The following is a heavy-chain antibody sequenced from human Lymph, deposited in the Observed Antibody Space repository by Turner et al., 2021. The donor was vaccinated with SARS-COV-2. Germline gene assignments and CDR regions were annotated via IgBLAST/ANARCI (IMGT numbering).Heavy chain of an antibody. D-gene: IGHD3-3*01. CDR1: GGSISSSSYC. J-gene: IGHJ3*02. Sequence: QLQLQESGPGLVKPSETLSLTCTISGGSISSSSYCWGWIRQPPGKGLEWIGSIYNGGSTYYNPSLKSRVTISVDTSKDQFSLKLSSVTAADTAVYYCARNAYDVWSGWFSVRALGIWGRGTIVTVSS. CDR3: ARNAYDVWSGWFSVRALGI. CDR2: IYNGGST. V-gene: IGHV4-39*01.